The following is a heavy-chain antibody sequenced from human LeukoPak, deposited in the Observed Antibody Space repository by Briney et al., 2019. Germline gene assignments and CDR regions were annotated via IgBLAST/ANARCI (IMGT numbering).Heavy chain of an antibody. Sequence: GGSLRLSCAASGFTFSSYAMSWVRQAPGKGLEWVSTISNSDGSTYYADSVKGRFTISRDNSKNTLYLQMNSLRAEDTAVYYCARDPSGGGWFDPWGQGTLVTVSS. CDR3: ARDPSGGGWFDP. J-gene: IGHJ5*02. CDR1: GFTFSSYA. D-gene: IGHD3-16*01. CDR2: ISNSDGST. V-gene: IGHV3-23*01.